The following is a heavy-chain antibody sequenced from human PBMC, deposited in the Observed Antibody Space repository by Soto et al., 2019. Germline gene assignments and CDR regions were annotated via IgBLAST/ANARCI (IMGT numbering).Heavy chain of an antibody. CDR3: ARHSPSSSWWEGWFDP. CDR2: FHDSRST. CDR1: GGSISSYY. J-gene: IGHJ5*02. V-gene: IGHV4-59*01. Sequence: SETLSLTCTVSGGSISSYYWSWMRQPPGKGLEWIAYFHDSRSTNFSPSIQSRVTMSVDRSKNQFSLKLSSVTAADTAVYYCARHSPSSSWWEGWFDPWGQGVLVPVSS. D-gene: IGHD6-13*01.